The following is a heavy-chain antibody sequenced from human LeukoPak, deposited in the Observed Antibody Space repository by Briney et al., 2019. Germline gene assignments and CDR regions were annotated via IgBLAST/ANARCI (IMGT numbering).Heavy chain of an antibody. Sequence: GESLKISCKASGYTFTNCWIGWVRQMPGKGLEWMGIIYPGDSDTRYSPSLQGQVTISADKSINTAYLQWSSLKASDTAMYYCARTRTYYYDSSGYYFEYWGQGTLVTVSS. CDR1: GYTFTNCW. D-gene: IGHD3-22*01. J-gene: IGHJ4*02. CDR3: ARTRTYYYDSSGYYFEY. CDR2: IYPGDSDT. V-gene: IGHV5-51*01.